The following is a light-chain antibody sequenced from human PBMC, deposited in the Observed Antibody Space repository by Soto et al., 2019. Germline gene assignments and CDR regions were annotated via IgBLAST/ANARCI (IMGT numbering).Light chain of an antibody. CDR3: QQYNSYSWT. Sequence: VLTKSKGTLSLSQEERATLSCRASQSVSSSYLAWYHQKPGQAPRLLIFGASSRATGVPDRFSGSGSGTEFTLTISSLQPDDFATYYCQQYNSYSWTFGQGTNVDIK. CDR2: GAS. V-gene: IGKV3-20*01. J-gene: IGKJ1*01. CDR1: QSVSSSY.